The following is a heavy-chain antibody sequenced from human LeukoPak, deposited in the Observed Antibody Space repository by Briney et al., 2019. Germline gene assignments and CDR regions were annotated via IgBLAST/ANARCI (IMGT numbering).Heavy chain of an antibody. J-gene: IGHJ5*02. CDR3: APTMGSSWYGGGWFDP. V-gene: IGHV3-21*01. CDR1: GFIFSTYS. Sequence: PGGSLRLSCAASGFIFSTYSMNWVRQAPGKGLEWVSSISSSSSYIYYADSVKGRFTISRDNAKNSLYLQMNSLRAEDTAVYYCAPTMGSSWYGGGWFDPWGQGTLVTVSS. D-gene: IGHD6-13*01. CDR2: ISSSSSYI.